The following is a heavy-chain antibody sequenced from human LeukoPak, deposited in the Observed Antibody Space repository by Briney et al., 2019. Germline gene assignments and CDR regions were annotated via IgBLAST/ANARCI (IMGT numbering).Heavy chain of an antibody. CDR3: AKETSSSFDY. CDR1: GFTFSRYA. J-gene: IGHJ4*02. CDR2: ISGSGGST. D-gene: IGHD6-6*01. V-gene: IGHV3-23*01. Sequence: PGGSLRLSCAASGFTFSRYAMNWVRQAPGKGREWVSAISGSGGSTNYADSVKGRFTISRDDSKNTLYLQMNSLRAEDTAVYYCAKETSSSFDYWGQGTLVTVSS.